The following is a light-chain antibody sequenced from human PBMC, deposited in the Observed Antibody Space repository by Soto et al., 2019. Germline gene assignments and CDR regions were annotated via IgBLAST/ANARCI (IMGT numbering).Light chain of an antibody. V-gene: IGKV3D-15*01. CDR3: QQYNSWPPMYT. Sequence: EIVMTQSLATLSVSPGERATLSCRASQTVTYNLAWYQQKPGQAPRLLIYGASTRATGTPARFSGSGSGTEFTLTISGLQSEDFAVYYCQQYNSWPPMYTFGQGTKLEIK. CDR1: QTVTYN. J-gene: IGKJ2*01. CDR2: GAS.